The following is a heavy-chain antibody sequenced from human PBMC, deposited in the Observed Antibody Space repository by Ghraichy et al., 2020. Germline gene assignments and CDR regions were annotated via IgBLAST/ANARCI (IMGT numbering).Heavy chain of an antibody. V-gene: IGHV4-59*01. CDR2: IYYSGST. D-gene: IGHD3-22*01. CDR1: GGSISSYY. CDR3: ARAGWRSSGYSNWFDP. Sequence: SETLSLTCTVSGGSISSYYWSWIRQPPGKGLEWIGYIYYSGSTNYNPSLKSRVNISVDTSKNQFSLKLSSVTAADTAVYYCARAGWRSSGYSNWFDPWGQGTPVTVSS. J-gene: IGHJ5*02.